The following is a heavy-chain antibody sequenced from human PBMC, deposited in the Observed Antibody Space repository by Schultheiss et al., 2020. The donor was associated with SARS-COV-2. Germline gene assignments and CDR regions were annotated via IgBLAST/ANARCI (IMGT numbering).Heavy chain of an antibody. V-gene: IGHV1-2*02. CDR2: MNPNSGNT. J-gene: IGHJ6*03. Sequence: ASVKVSCKASGYTFTGYYMHWVRQATGQGLEWMGWMNPNSGNTGYAQKFQGRVTMTRDTSISTAYMELSRLRSDDTAVYYCARDARIAAAVSYYYYMDVWGKGTTVTVSS. D-gene: IGHD6-13*01. CDR3: ARDARIAAAVSYYYYMDV. CDR1: GYTFTGYY.